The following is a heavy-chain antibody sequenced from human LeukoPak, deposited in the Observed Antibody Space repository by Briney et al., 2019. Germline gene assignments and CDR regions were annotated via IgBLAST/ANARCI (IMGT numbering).Heavy chain of an antibody. CDR2: ISYDGSNK. D-gene: IGHD3-3*01. V-gene: IGHV3-30*18. CDR3: AKDSGSYDFWSGQFDY. CDR1: GFTFSSYS. J-gene: IGHJ4*02. Sequence: GGSLRLSCAASGFTFSSYSMNWVRQAPGKGLEWVAVISYDGSNKYYADSVKGRFTISRDNSKNTLYLQMNSLRAEDTAVYYCAKDSGSYDFWSGQFDYWGQGTLVTVSS.